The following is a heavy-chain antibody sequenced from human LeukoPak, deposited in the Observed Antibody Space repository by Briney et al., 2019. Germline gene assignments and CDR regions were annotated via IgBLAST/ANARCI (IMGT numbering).Heavy chain of an antibody. D-gene: IGHD2-21*01. CDR3: ARVEHIVVVIATPADYMDV. V-gene: IGHV3-7*01. CDR2: IKQDGSEK. J-gene: IGHJ6*03. Sequence: PGGSLRLSCAASGFTFSTYWMSWVRQAPGKGLEWVANIKQDGSEKYYVDSVKGRFTISRDNAKNSLYLQMNSLRAEDTAVYYCARVEHIVVVIATPADYMDVWGKGTTVTVSS. CDR1: GFTFSTYW.